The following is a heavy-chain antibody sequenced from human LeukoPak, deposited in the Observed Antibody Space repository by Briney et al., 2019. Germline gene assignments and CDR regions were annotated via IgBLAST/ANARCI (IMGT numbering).Heavy chain of an antibody. CDR3: VQQLHGY. CDR2: INHSGST. Sequence: PSETLSLTCAVHGRSFSAYYWSWIRQSPEKGLEWIGEINHSGSTNYNPSLKSRVTISVDTSKNQFSLKLSSVTAADTAIYYCVQQLHGYWGQGTLVTVSS. CDR1: GRSFSAYY. V-gene: IGHV4-34*01. J-gene: IGHJ4*02. D-gene: IGHD4-11*01.